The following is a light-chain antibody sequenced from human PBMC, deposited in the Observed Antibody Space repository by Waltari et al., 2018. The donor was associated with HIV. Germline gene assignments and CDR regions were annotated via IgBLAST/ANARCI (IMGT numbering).Light chain of an antibody. CDR3: QAWDSSTVV. J-gene: IGLJ2*01. CDR2: KDS. CDR1: KLGDKY. V-gene: IGLV3-1*01. Sequence: SYELTQPPSVSVSPGQTASITCSGDKLGDKYACWYQQKPGQSLVLVSYKDSKRPSGIPERFAGSNSGNTATLTISGTQAMDEADYYCQAWDSSTVVFGGGTKLTVL.